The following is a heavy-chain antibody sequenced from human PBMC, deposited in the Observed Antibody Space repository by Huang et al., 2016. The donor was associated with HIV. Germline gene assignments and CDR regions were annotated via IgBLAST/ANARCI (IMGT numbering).Heavy chain of an antibody. V-gene: IGHV4-39*01. CDR1: DGSLNSGKYY. Sequence: QLHLPSGPVLVKPSETLSLTCNVSDGSLNSGKYYWGWIRQYPGKGLEWFGSIFYTGSAHYNPSLESRVTIFLDSSKIQLSVRLRSVTAADTAVYYCARRRTHFTFDYWGQGTLVTVSS. J-gene: IGHJ4*02. CDR3: ARRRTHFTFDY. CDR2: IFYTGSA.